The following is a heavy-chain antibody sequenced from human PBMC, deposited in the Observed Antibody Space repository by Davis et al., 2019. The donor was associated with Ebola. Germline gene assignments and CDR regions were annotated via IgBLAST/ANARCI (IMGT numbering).Heavy chain of an antibody. V-gene: IGHV4-61*01. CDR1: GGSVSSGTYY. D-gene: IGHD2/OR15-2a*01. CDR2: LSYSGST. Sequence: SETLSLTCTVSGGSVSSGTYYWSWIRQPPGKGLEWIGYLSYSGSTNYNPSLKSRVTISVDMSKNQFSLRLSSVTAADTAIYYCARPSRQYLGNDAFDIWGQGTKVTVSS. J-gene: IGHJ3*02. CDR3: ARPSRQYLGNDAFDI.